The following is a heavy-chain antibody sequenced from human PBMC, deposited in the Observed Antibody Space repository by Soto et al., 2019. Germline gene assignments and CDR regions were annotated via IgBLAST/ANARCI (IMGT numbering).Heavy chain of an antibody. CDR2: IRSKANNYAT. CDR3: TRHLPLYDSSGYYYYFDL. Sequence: GGSLRLSCAASGFIFSGSSMHWVRQASGEGLEWLGRIRSKANNYATAYAASVKGRFTISRDDSKNTAYLQMNSLKVEDTAMYYCTRHLPLYDSSGYYYYFDLWGQGALVTVSS. CDR1: GFIFSGSS. D-gene: IGHD3-22*01. V-gene: IGHV3-73*01. J-gene: IGHJ4*02.